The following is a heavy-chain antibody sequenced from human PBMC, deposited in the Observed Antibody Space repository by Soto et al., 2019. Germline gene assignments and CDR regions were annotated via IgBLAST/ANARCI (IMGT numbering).Heavy chain of an antibody. CDR2: ITPFLDMI. Sequence: HVQLVQSGPEVKKPGSSVKVSCKASGVTFNSNSFSWVRQAPGQGLEWMGRITPFLDMIDYAQNFQGRVTISADTSTDTAYLKLTSLRSEDTAFYYCAKEAGDGYNSDYFDYWGQGTLVAVSS. CDR1: GVTFNSNS. J-gene: IGHJ4*02. V-gene: IGHV1-69*04. CDR3: AKEAGDGYNSDYFDY. D-gene: IGHD5-12*01.